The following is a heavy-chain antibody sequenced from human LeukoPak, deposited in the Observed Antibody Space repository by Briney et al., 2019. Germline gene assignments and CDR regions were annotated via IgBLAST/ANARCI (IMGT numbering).Heavy chain of an antibody. V-gene: IGHV3-72*01. J-gene: IGHJ3*02. CDR2: TRNKADSYTA. Sequence: PGGSLRLSCAASGFTFSDHYMDWVRQAPGKGLEWVGRTRNKADSYTAEYAASVKGRFTISRDDSKSSLSLQMNSLKTEDTAVYYCAREAYAGYNYHDAFDIWGQGTMVTVSS. CDR1: GFTFSDHY. CDR3: AREAYAGYNYHDAFDI. D-gene: IGHD5-24*01.